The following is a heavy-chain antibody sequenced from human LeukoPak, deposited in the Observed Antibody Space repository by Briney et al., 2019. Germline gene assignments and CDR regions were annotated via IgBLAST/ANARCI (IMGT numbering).Heavy chain of an antibody. CDR1: GLTFSNYW. CDR3: ARRGAVTYAFGI. V-gene: IGHV3-74*01. D-gene: IGHD4-17*01. CDR2: IKSDGSST. J-gene: IGHJ3*02. Sequence: GSLRLSCAASGLTFSNYWMHWVRQAPGKGLVWVSRIKSDGSSTSYADSVKGRFTISRDNAKNTLYLQMNSLRVEDTAVYYWARRGAVTYAFGIWGQGTMVTVSS.